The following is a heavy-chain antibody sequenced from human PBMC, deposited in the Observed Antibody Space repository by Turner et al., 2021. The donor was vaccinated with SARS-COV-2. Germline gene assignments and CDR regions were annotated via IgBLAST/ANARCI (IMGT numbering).Heavy chain of an antibody. CDR2: IIRSFGTA. CDR1: GGTFSSYA. D-gene: IGHD3-22*01. Sequence: QVPLVRSGAEVKKPGSSVKVSGRASGGTFSSYAISWVRQAPGQGLEWMGGIIRSFGTANFAQKFQGRVTITADKSTSTVYMELSSLRSEDTAVYYCARDSSSGPLGYWGQGTLVTVSS. CDR3: ARDSSSGPLGY. V-gene: IGHV1-69*06. J-gene: IGHJ4*02.